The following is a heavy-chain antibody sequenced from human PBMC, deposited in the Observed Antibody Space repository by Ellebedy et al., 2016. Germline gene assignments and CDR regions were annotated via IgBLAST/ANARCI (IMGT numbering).Heavy chain of an antibody. CDR1: GFTFSDYY. V-gene: IGHV3-11*01. CDR3: AKSEELNYGYSYDFDY. Sequence: GGSLRLXCAASGFTFSDYYMSWIRQAPGKGLEWVSYISSSGSTIYYADSVKGRFTISRDNSKNTLYLQMNSLRAEDTAVYYCAKSEELNYGYSYDFDYWGQGTLVTVSS. J-gene: IGHJ4*02. CDR2: ISSSGSTI. D-gene: IGHD5-18*01.